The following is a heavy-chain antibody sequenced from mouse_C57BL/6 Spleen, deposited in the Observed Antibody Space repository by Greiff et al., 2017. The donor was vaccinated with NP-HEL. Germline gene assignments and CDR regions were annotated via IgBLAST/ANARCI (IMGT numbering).Heavy chain of an antibody. CDR1: GFNIKDYY. Sequence: EVKLQQSGAELVRPGASVKLSCTASGFNIKDYYMHWVKQRPEQGLEWIGRIDPEDGDTEYAPKFQGKATMTADTSSNTAYLQLSSLTSEDTAVYYCTTGPGSSYDPGYFDYWGQGTTLTVSS. J-gene: IGHJ2*01. V-gene: IGHV14-1*01. CDR3: TTGPGSSYDPGYFDY. D-gene: IGHD1-1*01. CDR2: IDPEDGDT.